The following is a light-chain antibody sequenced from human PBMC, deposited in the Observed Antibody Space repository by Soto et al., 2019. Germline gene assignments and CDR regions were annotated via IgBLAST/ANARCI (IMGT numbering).Light chain of an antibody. J-gene: IGKJ3*01. V-gene: IGKV3-11*01. CDR1: QSVSSY. CDR3: QQRSNWPAVT. CDR2: DAS. Sequence: EIVLTQSPATLSLSPGERATLSCRASQSVSSYLAWYQQKPGQAPRLLIYDASNRATGIPARFSRSGSGTDFTLPISSLEPEDFAVYYCQQRSNWPAVTFGPGTKVDIK.